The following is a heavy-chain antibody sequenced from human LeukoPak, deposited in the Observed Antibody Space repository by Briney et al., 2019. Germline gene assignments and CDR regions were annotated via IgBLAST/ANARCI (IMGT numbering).Heavy chain of an antibody. J-gene: IGHJ4*02. D-gene: IGHD2-15*01. Sequence: ASVKVSCKASGYTFTSYGISWVRQAPGQGLEWMGWISAYNGNTNYAQKFQGRVTMTRDTSINSAYMELRRLRSDDTAVYYCARDGNCSGGSCSLDYWGQGTLVTVSS. CDR3: ARDGNCSGGSCSLDY. V-gene: IGHV1-18*01. CDR2: ISAYNGNT. CDR1: GYTFTSYG.